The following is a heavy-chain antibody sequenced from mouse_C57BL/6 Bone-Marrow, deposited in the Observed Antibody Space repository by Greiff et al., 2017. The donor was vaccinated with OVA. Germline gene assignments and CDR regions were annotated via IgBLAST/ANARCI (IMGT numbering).Heavy chain of an antibody. CDR1: GFTFSSYG. J-gene: IGHJ1*03. CDR2: ISSGGSYN. V-gene: IGHV5-6*01. D-gene: IGHD1-1*01. Sequence: EVKLMESGGDLVKPGGSLTLSCAASGFTFSSYGMSWVRQTPDKRLEWVATISSGGSYNYYPDSVKGRFTISRDYAKNTLYLQMSSLKSEDTAMYYCARSGTTEPWYFDVWGTGTTVTVSS. CDR3: ARSGTTEPWYFDV.